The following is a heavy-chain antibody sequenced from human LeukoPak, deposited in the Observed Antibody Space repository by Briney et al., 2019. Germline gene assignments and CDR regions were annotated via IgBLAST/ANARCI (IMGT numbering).Heavy chain of an antibody. CDR2: IYSGGST. V-gene: IGHV3-66*01. J-gene: IGHJ6*03. D-gene: IGHD6-19*01. CDR1: GFTVSSNY. Sequence: GGSLRLSCAASGFTVSSNYMSWVRQAPGKGLEWVSVIYSGGSTYYADSVKGRFTISRDNSKNTLYLQMNSLRAEDTAVYYCARAVDYYYYYMDAWGKGTTVTISS. CDR3: ARAVDYYYYYMDA.